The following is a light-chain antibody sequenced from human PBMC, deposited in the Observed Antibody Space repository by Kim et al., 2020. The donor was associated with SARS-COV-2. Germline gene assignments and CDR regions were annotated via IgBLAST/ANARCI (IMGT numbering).Light chain of an antibody. V-gene: IGLV3-19*01. CDR3: NSRGSNDNVL. Sequence: SSELTQDPAVSVALVQTVRITCQGDSLRSYYATWYQQKPGQAPIVVIYGKNNRPSGIPDRFSGSSSGDTASLTITGTQAGDEADYYCNSRGSNDNVLFGGGTQLTVL. CDR2: GKN. J-gene: IGLJ2*01. CDR1: SLRSYY.